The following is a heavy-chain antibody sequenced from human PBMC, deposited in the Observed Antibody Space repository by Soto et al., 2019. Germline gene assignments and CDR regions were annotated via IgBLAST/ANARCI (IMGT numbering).Heavy chain of an antibody. J-gene: IGHJ4*02. CDR3: ARGRYGYY. CDR1: GYGFTTYG. V-gene: IGHV1-18*01. Sequence: QVHLVQSGAEVKKPGASVKVSCKGSGYGFTTYGITWVRQAPGQGLEWMAWISAHNGNTNYAQKLQGRVTVTRDTSTSTAYMELGSLRSDDTAVYYCARGRYGYYWGQGARVTVSS. CDR2: ISAHNGNT. D-gene: IGHD1-1*01.